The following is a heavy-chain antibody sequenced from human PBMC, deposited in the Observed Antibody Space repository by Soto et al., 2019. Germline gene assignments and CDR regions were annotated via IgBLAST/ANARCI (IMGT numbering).Heavy chain of an antibody. CDR1: GYTFSSYG. Sequence: ASVKVSCKASGYTFSSYGISWVRQAPGQGLEWMGWISAYNGNKNYAQKLQGRVTMTTDTSTSTADMDLRSLRSDDTAVYYCARVRHINAFDIWGQGTMVTVSS. J-gene: IGHJ3*02. CDR2: ISAYNGNK. CDR3: ARVRHINAFDI. D-gene: IGHD1-20*01. V-gene: IGHV1-18*01.